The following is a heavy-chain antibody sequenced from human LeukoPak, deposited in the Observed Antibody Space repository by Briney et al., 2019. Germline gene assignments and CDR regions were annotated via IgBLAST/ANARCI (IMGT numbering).Heavy chain of an antibody. CDR3: ARQPTTATFDY. CDR2: IKPGGSEK. CDR1: GFTFNSYW. V-gene: IGHV3-7*01. D-gene: IGHD4-17*01. Sequence: PGGSLRLSCAASGFTFNSYWMGWVRQAPGSGLEWVANIKPGGSEKYYVDSVKGRFTISRDNAKNSLYLHMNSLRAEDTAIYFCARQPTTATFDYWGQGTLATVSS. J-gene: IGHJ4*02.